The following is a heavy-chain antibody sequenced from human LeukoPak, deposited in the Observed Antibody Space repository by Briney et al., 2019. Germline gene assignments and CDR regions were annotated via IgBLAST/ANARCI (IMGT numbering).Heavy chain of an antibody. V-gene: IGHV4-59*01. J-gene: IGHJ5*02. CDR2: IDYSGST. D-gene: IGHD3-9*01. CDR3: AREYYDILTGYYRIENWFDP. CDR1: GGSISSYY. Sequence: SETLSLTCTVSGGSISSYYWSWIRQPPGKGLEWIGYIDYSGSTNYNPSLKSRVTISVDTSKNQFSLKLSSVTAADTAVYYCAREYYDILTGYYRIENWFDPWGQGTLVTVSS.